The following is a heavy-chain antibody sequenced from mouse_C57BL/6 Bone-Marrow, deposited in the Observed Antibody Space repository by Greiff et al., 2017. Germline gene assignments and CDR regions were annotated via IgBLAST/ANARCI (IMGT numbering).Heavy chain of an antibody. Sequence: VQLQQSGAELMKPGASVKFSCTASGYKFNGYWIEWVKQRPGHGLEWIGVILPGSGGTKYNWKFKGKATFTADTSSNTAYMQLSILTTDDSAIFFCARYPYWGFEVWCTGTAGTVSA. V-gene: IGHV1-9*01. J-gene: IGHJ1*03. CDR2: ILPGSGGT. CDR1: GYKFNGYW. CDR3: ARYPYWGFEV.